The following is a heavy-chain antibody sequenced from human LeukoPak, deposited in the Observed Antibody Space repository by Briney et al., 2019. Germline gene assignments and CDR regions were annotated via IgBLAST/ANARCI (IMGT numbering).Heavy chain of an antibody. D-gene: IGHD3-22*01. CDR3: AKGTTYYYDSSGE. J-gene: IGHJ4*02. CDR2: ISGSGGST. Sequence: PGGSLRLSCAASGFTFSSYAMSWVRQAPGKGLEWVSAISGSGGSTYYADSVKGRFTISRDNSKNTLYLQMYSLRAEDTAVYYCAKGTTYYYDSSGEWGQGTLVTVSS. CDR1: GFTFSSYA. V-gene: IGHV3-23*01.